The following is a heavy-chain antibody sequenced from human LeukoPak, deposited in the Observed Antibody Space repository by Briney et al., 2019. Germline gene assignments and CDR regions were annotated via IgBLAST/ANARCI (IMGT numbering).Heavy chain of an antibody. CDR2: ISGSGGST. Sequence: PGGSLRLSCAASGFTFSSYAMSWVRQAPGKGLEWVSAISGSGGSTYYADSVKGRFTISRDNSKNTLYLQMNSLRAEDTAVYYCAKDRYWYSSYNWFDPWGQGTLVTVSS. J-gene: IGHJ5*02. V-gene: IGHV3-23*01. D-gene: IGHD2-8*02. CDR1: GFTFSSYA. CDR3: AKDRYWYSSYNWFDP.